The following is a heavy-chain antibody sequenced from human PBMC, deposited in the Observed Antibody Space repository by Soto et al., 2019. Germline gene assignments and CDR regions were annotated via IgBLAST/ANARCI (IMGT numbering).Heavy chain of an antibody. Sequence: QVQLQESGPGLVKPSETLSLTCTVSGDSISSYYWSWIRQPPGKGLEWIGYIYYSGSTNYNPSLKSRVTISVDXXKXQXXLKLSSVTAADTAVYYCARVSCSSTSCYVPWYFDLWGRGTLVTVSS. D-gene: IGHD2-2*01. CDR1: GDSISSYY. CDR2: IYYSGST. J-gene: IGHJ2*01. CDR3: ARVSCSSTSCYVPWYFDL. V-gene: IGHV4-59*01.